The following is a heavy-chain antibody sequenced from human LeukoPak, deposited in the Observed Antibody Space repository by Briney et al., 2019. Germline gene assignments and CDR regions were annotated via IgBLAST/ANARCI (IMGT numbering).Heavy chain of an antibody. V-gene: IGHV4-39*01. CDR3: ARLQVTFDY. Sequence: SETLSLTCTVSGGSISTTGYYWAWIRQPPGKGLQWIASIYYSGSTYYNPSLKSRVTISVDTSKNQFSLKLSSVTAADTAVYYCARLQVTFDYWGQGTLVTVSS. CDR2: IYYSGST. CDR1: GGSISTTGYY. J-gene: IGHJ4*02. D-gene: IGHD4-11*01.